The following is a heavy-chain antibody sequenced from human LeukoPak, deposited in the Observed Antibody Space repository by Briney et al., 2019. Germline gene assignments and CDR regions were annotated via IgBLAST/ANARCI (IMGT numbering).Heavy chain of an antibody. Sequence: GGSLRLSCVASGFTFSSYAMGWVRQAPGKGLEWVAYIKKTGSETYYVDSVKGRFTITRDNTRNSLFLQMYSLRAEDTAVYFCAREDGYCSGGNCYSYFDSWGQGTLVTVSS. V-gene: IGHV3-7*01. CDR1: GFTFSSYA. CDR2: IKKTGSET. CDR3: AREDGYCSGGNCYSYFDS. D-gene: IGHD2-15*01. J-gene: IGHJ4*02.